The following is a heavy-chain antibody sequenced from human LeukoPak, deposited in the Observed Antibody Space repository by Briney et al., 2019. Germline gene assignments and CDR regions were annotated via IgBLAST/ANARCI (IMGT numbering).Heavy chain of an antibody. CDR2: TYYRSKWYF. CDR1: GESVSSINGA. D-gene: IGHD6-19*01. Sequence: SQTLSLTCALSGESVSSINGAWNWIRQSPSRGLEWPGRTYYRSKWYFDYAESMKGRINISPDTSQNLFSLQLTSVTPDDTAVYYCARDEGNTGWYTFDYWGQGTLVTVSS. J-gene: IGHJ4*02. CDR3: ARDEGNTGWYTFDY. V-gene: IGHV6-1*01.